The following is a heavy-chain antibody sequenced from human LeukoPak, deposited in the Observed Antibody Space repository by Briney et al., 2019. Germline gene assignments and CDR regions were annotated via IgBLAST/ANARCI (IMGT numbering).Heavy chain of an antibody. V-gene: IGHV3-74*01. CDR2: INSDGSST. CDR3: ARRLVVRGVIIYPDDAFDI. Sequence: PGGSLRLSCAASGFTFSSYWMDWVRQAPGKGLVWVSRINSDGSSTSYADSVKGRFTISRDNAKNTLYLQMNSLRAEDTAVYYCARRLVVRGVIIYPDDAFDIWGQGTMVTVSS. D-gene: IGHD3-10*01. CDR1: GFTFSSYW. J-gene: IGHJ3*02.